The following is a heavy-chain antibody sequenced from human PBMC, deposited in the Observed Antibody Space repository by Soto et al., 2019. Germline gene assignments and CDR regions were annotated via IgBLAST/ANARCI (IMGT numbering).Heavy chain of an antibody. CDR1: GFTFNNYG. CDR3: GRVHESRLTNWGLRGYYCYGMTL. J-gene: IGHJ6*02. CDR2: IWYDGTNR. D-gene: IGHD7-27*01. V-gene: IGHV3-33*01. Sequence: QVQLVESGGGVVQPGRSLRLSCGASGFTFNNYGMHWVRQAPGKGLEWVAVIWYDGTNRYYGDVVKGGFTISRDNYKNTLHLQMKSRRAEDTAVYYCGRVHESRLTNWGLRGYYCYGMTLCSQATTVTASS.